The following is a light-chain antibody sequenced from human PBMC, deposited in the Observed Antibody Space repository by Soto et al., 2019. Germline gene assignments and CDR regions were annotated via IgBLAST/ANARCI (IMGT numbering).Light chain of an antibody. CDR3: QQLSLYPLT. J-gene: IGKJ4*01. CDR1: QDITGY. CDR2: AAS. V-gene: IGKV1-9*01. Sequence: DIQLTQSPSFLSASVGGRVTITCRASQDITGYLAWYQHKPGKAPKLLIYAASTLQSGVPSRFSSSGSDTEFTLTISSLQPEDFATYFCQQLSLYPLTFGGGTKV.